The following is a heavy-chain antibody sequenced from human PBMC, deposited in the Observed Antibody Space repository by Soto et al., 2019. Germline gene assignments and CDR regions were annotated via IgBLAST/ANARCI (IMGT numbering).Heavy chain of an antibody. D-gene: IGHD3-3*01. J-gene: IGHJ4*02. CDR1: GFTFDDYA. V-gene: IGHV3-9*01. CDR3: AKTPGSGYSFDY. CDR2: ISWNSGSI. Sequence: EVQLVESGGGLVQPGRSLRLSCAASGFTFDDYAMHWVRQAPGKGLEWVSGISWNSGSIGYADSVKGRFTISRDNAKNSLYLQMNSLRAEDSALYYCAKTPGSGYSFDYWGQGTLVTVSS.